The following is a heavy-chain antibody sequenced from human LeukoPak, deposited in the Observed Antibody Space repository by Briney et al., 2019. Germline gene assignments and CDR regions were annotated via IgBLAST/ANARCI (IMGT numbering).Heavy chain of an antibody. CDR2: IWYDGSSK. D-gene: IGHD6-13*01. J-gene: IGHJ4*02. CDR1: GFSFSAYG. V-gene: IGHV3-33*01. Sequence: GGSLRLSCAASGFSFSAYGVHWVRQAPGKGLEWVAVIWYDGSSKDYADSVKGRFTLSRDNSKNTLYLQMDSLTVEDTAVYYCARSQSSSLIDYWGQGTLVTVSS. CDR3: ARSQSSSLIDY.